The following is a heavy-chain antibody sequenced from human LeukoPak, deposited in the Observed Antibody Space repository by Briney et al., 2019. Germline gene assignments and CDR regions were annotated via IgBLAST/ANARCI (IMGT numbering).Heavy chain of an antibody. Sequence: PGGSLRLSCAASGFTFSSCAMSWVRQAPGKGLEWVSGISDGGGTTNYADAVKGRFTISRDKSKNTLFLQMNSLRAEDTAVYFCAKKMGNGAFYAFDSWGQGTLVTVSS. CDR1: GFTFSSCA. V-gene: IGHV3-23*01. J-gene: IGHJ4*02. CDR2: ISDGGGTT. CDR3: AKKMGNGAFYAFDS. D-gene: IGHD2-8*01.